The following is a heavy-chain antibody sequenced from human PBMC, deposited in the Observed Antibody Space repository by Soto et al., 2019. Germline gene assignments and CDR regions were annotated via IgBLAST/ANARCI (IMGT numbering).Heavy chain of an antibody. D-gene: IGHD2-15*01. CDR3: ARVRYCSGGSCYPRFDP. V-gene: IGHV4-59*12. J-gene: IGHJ5*02. CDR1: GGSIRSYY. Sequence: SETLSLTCTVSGGSIRSYYWSWIRQPPGKGLEWIGYIYYSGSTNYNPSLKSRVTISVDTSNNQFSLKLSSVTAADTAVYYCARVRYCSGGSCYPRFDPWGQGTLVTVS. CDR2: IYYSGST.